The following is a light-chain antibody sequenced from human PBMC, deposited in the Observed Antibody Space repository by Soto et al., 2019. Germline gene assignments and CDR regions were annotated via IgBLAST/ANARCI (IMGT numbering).Light chain of an antibody. CDR3: CSFAGSNSWV. CDR1: SSDVGTYDL. Sequence: QSALTQPASVSGSPGQSITISCTGSSSDVGTYDLVSWYQHHPGAAPNLMIYEATRRPSGISNRFSGSKSGNTASLTISGLQAEDEDDYYCCSFAGSNSWVFGGGTKLTVL. CDR2: EAT. J-gene: IGLJ3*02. V-gene: IGLV2-23*01.